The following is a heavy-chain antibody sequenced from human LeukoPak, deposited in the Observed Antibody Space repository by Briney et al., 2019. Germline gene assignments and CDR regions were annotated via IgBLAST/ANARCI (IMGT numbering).Heavy chain of an antibody. V-gene: IGHV1-18*01. Sequence: ASVKVSCKASGYTFTSYGISWVRQAPGQGLEWMGWISAYNGNTNYAQKLQGRVTMTTDTSTSTAYMELRSLRSDDTAVYYCARVPSLHCNSTSCYSGWFDPWGQGTLVTVSS. D-gene: IGHD2-2*02. J-gene: IGHJ5*02. CDR2: ISAYNGNT. CDR1: GYTFTSYG. CDR3: ARVPSLHCNSTSCYSGWFDP.